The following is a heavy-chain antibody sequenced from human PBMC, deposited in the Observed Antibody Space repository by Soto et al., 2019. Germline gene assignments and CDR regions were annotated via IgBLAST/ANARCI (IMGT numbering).Heavy chain of an antibody. Sequence: EEQLLESGGGLIQPGGSLRLSCAASGFTFNDHAMTWVRQAPGEGLEWVSTISAGAAATFYADSVKGRFTISRDDSRSTLFLQMTSLRAEDTAVYYCAKAGHGKIYYHYMDVWGKGTTVTVSS. V-gene: IGHV3-23*01. J-gene: IGHJ6*03. CDR3: AKAGHGKIYYHYMDV. D-gene: IGHD1-1*01. CDR1: GFTFNDHA. CDR2: ISAGAAAT.